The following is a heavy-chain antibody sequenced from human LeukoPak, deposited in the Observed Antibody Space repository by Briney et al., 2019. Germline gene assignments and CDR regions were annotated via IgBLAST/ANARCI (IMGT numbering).Heavy chain of an antibody. CDR2: ISSSSSYI. Sequence: LGGSLRLSCAASGFTFSSYSMNWVRQAPGKGLEWVSSISSSSSYIYYADSVKGRFTISRDNAKNSLYLQMNSLRAEDTAVYYCARDYDFWSGYYYYWGQGTLVTVSS. CDR3: ARDYDFWSGYYYY. J-gene: IGHJ4*02. D-gene: IGHD3-3*01. V-gene: IGHV3-21*01. CDR1: GFTFSSYS.